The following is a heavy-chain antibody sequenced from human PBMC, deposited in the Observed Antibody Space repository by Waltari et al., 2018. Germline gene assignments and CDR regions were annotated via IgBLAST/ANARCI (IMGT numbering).Heavy chain of an antibody. V-gene: IGHV3-30*02. CDR3: AKASYYDSSGYYYVDY. Sequence: QVQLVESGGGVVQPGGSLRLSCAASGFTFSSYGMHWVRQAPGKGLEWVAFIRYDGSNKYYADSVKGRFTISRDNSKNTLYLQMNSLRAEDTAVYYCAKASYYDSSGYYYVDYWGQGTLVTVSS. D-gene: IGHD3-22*01. J-gene: IGHJ4*02. CDR2: IRYDGSNK. CDR1: GFTFSSYG.